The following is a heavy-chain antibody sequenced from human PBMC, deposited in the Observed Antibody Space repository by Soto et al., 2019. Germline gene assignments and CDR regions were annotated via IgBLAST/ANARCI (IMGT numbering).Heavy chain of an antibody. Sequence: PGGSLRLSCEGSGFTFSTYAMHWVRQAPGKGLEWVALISHDESIRRYVDSVKGRFTISRDNSKSTVYLQMNSLRPEDTAVYYCARDRCETYYNFWSGRAVDPWGQGTLVTVYS. J-gene: IGHJ5*02. V-gene: IGHV3-30-3*01. CDR1: GFTFSTYA. CDR2: ISHDESIR. D-gene: IGHD3-3*01. CDR3: ARDRCETYYNFWSGRAVDP.